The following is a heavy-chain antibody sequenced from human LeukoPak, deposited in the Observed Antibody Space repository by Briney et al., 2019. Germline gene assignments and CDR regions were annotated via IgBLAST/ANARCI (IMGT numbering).Heavy chain of an antibody. CDR3: AAGGRYDFWSGYYDYFDY. J-gene: IGHJ4*02. V-gene: IGHV1-69*13. Sequence: GASVKVSCKASGGTFSSYAISWVRQAPGQGLEWMGGIIPIFGTANYAQKFQGRVTITADESTSTAYMELSSLRSEDTAVYYCAAGGRYDFWSGYYDYFDYWAREPWSPSPQ. CDR1: GGTFSSYA. D-gene: IGHD3-3*01. CDR2: IIPIFGTA.